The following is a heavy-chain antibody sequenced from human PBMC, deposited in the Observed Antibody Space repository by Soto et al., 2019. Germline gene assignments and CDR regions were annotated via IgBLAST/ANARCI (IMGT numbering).Heavy chain of an antibody. D-gene: IGHD3-10*01. CDR1: GGSISSYY. Sequence: SETLSLTCTVSGGSISSYYWSWIRQPPGKGLEWFGYIYYSGSTNYNPSLKSRVTISVDTSKNQFSLKLSSVTAADTAVYYCARGGQYYYGSGTGENYYYYGMEVWGQGTTVTVS. CDR3: ARGGQYYYGSGTGENYYYYGMEV. V-gene: IGHV4-59*08. J-gene: IGHJ6*02. CDR2: IYYSGST.